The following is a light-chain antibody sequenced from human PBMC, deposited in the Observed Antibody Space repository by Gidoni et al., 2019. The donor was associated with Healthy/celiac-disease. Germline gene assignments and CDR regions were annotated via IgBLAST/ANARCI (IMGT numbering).Light chain of an antibody. CDR2: DTS. CDR1: TGAVTSGHY. Sequence: QAVVTPEPSLTVSPGGTVTLTGGSSTGAVTSGHYPYWFQQKPGQAPRTLIYDTSNKHSWTPARFSGSLLGGKAALTLSGAQPEDEAEYYCLLSYSGARPYVVFGGGTKLTVL. CDR3: LLSYSGARPYVV. J-gene: IGLJ2*01. V-gene: IGLV7-46*01.